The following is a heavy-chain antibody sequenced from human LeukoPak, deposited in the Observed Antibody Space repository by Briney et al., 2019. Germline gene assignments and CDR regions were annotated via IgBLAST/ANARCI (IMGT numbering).Heavy chain of an antibody. CDR2: ISGSGGST. CDR3: AKLHSGWYLEGYFDY. Sequence: PGASLRLSCAASGFTFSSYAMSWVRQAPGKGLEWVSAISGSGGSTYYADSVKGQFTISRDNSKNTLYLQMNSLRAEDTAAYYCAKLHSGWYLEGYFDYWGQGTPVTVSS. D-gene: IGHD6-19*01. J-gene: IGHJ4*02. V-gene: IGHV3-23*01. CDR1: GFTFSSYA.